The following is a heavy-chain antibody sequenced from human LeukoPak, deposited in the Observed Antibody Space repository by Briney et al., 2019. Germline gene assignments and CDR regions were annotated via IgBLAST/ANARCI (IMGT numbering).Heavy chain of an antibody. Sequence: SETLSLTCTVSGGSISSYYGSWIRQPPGKGLEWIGYIYYSGSTGYNPSLKSRVTISVDTSKNQFSLKLSSVTAADTAVYYCARSYNSRGYYYYGMGVWGQGTTVTVSS. D-gene: IGHD3-22*01. V-gene: IGHV4-59*01. CDR2: IYYSGST. CDR1: GGSISSYY. CDR3: ARSYNSRGYYYYGMGV. J-gene: IGHJ6*02.